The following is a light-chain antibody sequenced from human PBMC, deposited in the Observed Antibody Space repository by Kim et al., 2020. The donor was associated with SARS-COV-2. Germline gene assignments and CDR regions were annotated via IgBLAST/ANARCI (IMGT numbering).Light chain of an antibody. Sequence: SSELTQDPAVSVALGQTVRITCQGDSLRSYYASWYQQKPGQAPVLVIYGQNNRPSGIPDRFSGSSSGNTASLTITGAQAEDEADYYCNSRDSSGNHWVFVGGTQLTVL. V-gene: IGLV3-19*01. J-gene: IGLJ3*02. CDR2: GQN. CDR1: SLRSYY. CDR3: NSRDSSGNHWV.